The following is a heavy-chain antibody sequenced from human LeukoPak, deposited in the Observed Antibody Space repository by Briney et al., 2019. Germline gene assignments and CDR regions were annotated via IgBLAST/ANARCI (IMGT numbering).Heavy chain of an antibody. CDR1: GFTFNRYR. Sequence: GGSLRLSCAASGFTFNRYRMSWLRQAPRKGLEWVANINQDGSEKHYADSVEGRFVISRDNDKNSVSLQLNSPRVENTAVYYCARADSYSWYGTWGQGTLVTVSS. CDR2: INQDGSEK. V-gene: IGHV3-7*01. CDR3: ARADSYSWYGT. J-gene: IGHJ5*02. D-gene: IGHD5-18*01.